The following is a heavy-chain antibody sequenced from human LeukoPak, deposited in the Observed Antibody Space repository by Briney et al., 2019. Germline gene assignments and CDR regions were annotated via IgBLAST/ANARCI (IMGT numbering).Heavy chain of an antibody. J-gene: IGHJ4*02. V-gene: IGHV1-2*02. CDR1: GYTFTGYY. D-gene: IGHD3-10*01. CDR3: ARRYFVSGSYYTDY. Sequence: GASVKVPCKAAGYTFTGYYMHWVRPAPGQGLEWMGWINPNSGGTNYAQKFQGRVTMTRDTSITTAYMELSRLRSDDTAVYYCARRYFVSGSYYTDYWGQGTLVTVSS. CDR2: INPNSGGT.